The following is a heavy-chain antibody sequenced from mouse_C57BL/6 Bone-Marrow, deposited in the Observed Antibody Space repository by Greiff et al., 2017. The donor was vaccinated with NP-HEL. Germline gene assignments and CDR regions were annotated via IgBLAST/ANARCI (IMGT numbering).Heavy chain of an antibody. CDR2: ISSGSSTI. Sequence: EVKVVESGGGLAKPGGSLKLSCAASGFTFSDYGMHWVRQAPEKGLEWVAYISSGSSTIYYADTVKGRFTISRDNAKNTLFLQMTSLRSEDTAMYYCARPHYYGSSPWFAYWGQGTLVTVSA. CDR3: ARPHYYGSSPWFAY. J-gene: IGHJ3*01. CDR1: GFTFSDYG. V-gene: IGHV5-17*01. D-gene: IGHD1-1*01.